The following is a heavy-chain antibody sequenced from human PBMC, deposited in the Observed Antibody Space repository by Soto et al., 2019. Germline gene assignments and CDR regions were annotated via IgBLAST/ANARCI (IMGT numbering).Heavy chain of an antibody. CDR2: ISTNGVGT. Sequence: EVQLVESGGDLAQPGGSLRLSCAASGFTLSGYAMDWVRQAPGKGLEYVSGISTNGVGTYYANSVQGRFTISRDNSKNTVYLQMGSLRPEDMAVYYCARRARPDFYYMDVWGKGTTVTVSS. CDR3: ARRARPDFYYMDV. CDR1: GFTLSGYA. V-gene: IGHV3-64*01. D-gene: IGHD6-6*01. J-gene: IGHJ6*03.